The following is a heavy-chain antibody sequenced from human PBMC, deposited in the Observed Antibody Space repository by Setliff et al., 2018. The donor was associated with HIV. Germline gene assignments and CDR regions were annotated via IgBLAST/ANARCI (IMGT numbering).Heavy chain of an antibody. CDR2: VYYHWAT. CDR3: ARGDPFTDFDS. V-gene: IGHV4-39*07. J-gene: IGHJ4*02. Sequence: PSETLSLTCTVSGDSFNGSHYLWGWIRQPPGKGLEWVGNVYYHWATYYDPSLKNRVTISVDTSKNQFSLRLTSVTAADTAVYYCARGDPFTDFDSWGQGTLVTVSS. D-gene: IGHD3-16*01. CDR1: GDSFNGSHYL.